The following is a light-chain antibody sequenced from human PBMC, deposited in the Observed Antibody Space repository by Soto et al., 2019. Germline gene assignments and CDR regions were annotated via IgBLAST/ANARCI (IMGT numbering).Light chain of an antibody. J-gene: IGKJ2*01. CDR1: QSVSSTY. CDR3: QQYGSSSYT. Sequence: EIGLTQSPGTLSLSPGERATLSCRSSQSVSSTYLAWYQQNPGQAPSLLIYGASSRATGIPDRFSGSGSGTDFTLTISRLEPEDFAVYFCQQYGSSSYTVGQGPKLEIK. CDR2: GAS. V-gene: IGKV3-20*01.